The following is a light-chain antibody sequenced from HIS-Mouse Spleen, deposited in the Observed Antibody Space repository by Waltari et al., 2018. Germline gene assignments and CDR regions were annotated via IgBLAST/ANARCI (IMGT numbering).Light chain of an antibody. CDR1: SRYGGGYNY. V-gene: IGLV2-14*03. CDR2: DVS. CDR3: SSYTSSSFNVV. J-gene: IGLJ2*01. Sequence: QSALTQPASVSGSPGQSITIPCTGTSRYGGGYNYVSWYQQHPGQAPKLMIYDVSNRPSGVSNRFSGSKSGNTASLTISGLQAEDEADYYCSSYTSSSFNVVFGGGTKLTVL.